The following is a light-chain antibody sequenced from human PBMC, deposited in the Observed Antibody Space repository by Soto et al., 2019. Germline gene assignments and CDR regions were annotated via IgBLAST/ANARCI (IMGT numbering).Light chain of an antibody. CDR2: GAS. Sequence: EIVLTQSPGTLSLSPGERATLSCRASQSVSSSYLAWYQQKPGQAPRLLIYGASSRATGIPDRFSGSGSGTDLTLTLSRLEPEDFALYYWQQYGSSPWTFGQGAKVEMK. J-gene: IGKJ1*01. CDR3: QQYGSSPWT. CDR1: QSVSSSY. V-gene: IGKV3-20*01.